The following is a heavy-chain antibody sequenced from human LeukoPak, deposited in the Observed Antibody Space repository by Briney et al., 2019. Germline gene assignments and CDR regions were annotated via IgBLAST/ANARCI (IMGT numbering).Heavy chain of an antibody. CDR1: GYTFTSYG. CDR2: ISAYNGNT. Sequence: ASVKVSCKASGYTFTSYGISWVRQAPGQGLEWMGWISAYNGNTNYAQKLQGRVTMTTDTSTSTAYMELRSLRPDDTAVYYCARDLTRISSLGTSGAFDIWGQGTMVTVSS. J-gene: IGHJ3*02. D-gene: IGHD2-15*01. V-gene: IGHV1-18*01. CDR3: ARDLTRISSLGTSGAFDI.